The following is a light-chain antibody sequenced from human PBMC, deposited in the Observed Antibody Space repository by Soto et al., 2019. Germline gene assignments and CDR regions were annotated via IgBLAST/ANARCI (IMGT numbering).Light chain of an antibody. Sequence: QSVLTQPPSASGTPGQRVTISCSGSSSNIGSDYVYWYQQLPGTAPKFLIYRNNLRPSGVPDRFSGSKSGTSASLAISGLRSEDEAEYFCFSFTTTSTHVFGTGTKLTVL. V-gene: IGLV1-47*01. CDR3: FSFTTTSTHV. J-gene: IGLJ1*01. CDR1: SSNIGSDY. CDR2: RNN.